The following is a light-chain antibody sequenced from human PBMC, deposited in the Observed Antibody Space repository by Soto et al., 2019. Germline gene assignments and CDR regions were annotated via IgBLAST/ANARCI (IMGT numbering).Light chain of an antibody. CDR2: GAS. V-gene: IGKV3-15*01. CDR1: QSISSY. J-gene: IGKJ1*01. Sequence: EVVLTQSTASLSLPPGERATRSFRASQSISSYLAWYQQKPGQAPRLLIYGASTRATSFPARFSGSGSGTDFTLTISSLQSEDFAVYYCQQYNNWPWTFGQGTKVDIK. CDR3: QQYNNWPWT.